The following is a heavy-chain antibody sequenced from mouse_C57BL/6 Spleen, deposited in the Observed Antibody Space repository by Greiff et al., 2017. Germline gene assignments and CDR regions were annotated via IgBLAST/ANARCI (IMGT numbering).Heavy chain of an antibody. CDR1: GFSFNTYA. CDR2: IRSKSNNYAT. J-gene: IGHJ4*01. CDR3: VRISHYAMDY. Sequence: EVKLVESGGGLVQPKGSLKFSCAASGFSFNTYAMNWVRQAPGKGLEWVARIRSKSNNYATYYADSVKDRFTISRDDSESMLYLQMNNLKTEDTAMYYCVRISHYAMDYWGQGTSVTVSS. V-gene: IGHV10-1*01.